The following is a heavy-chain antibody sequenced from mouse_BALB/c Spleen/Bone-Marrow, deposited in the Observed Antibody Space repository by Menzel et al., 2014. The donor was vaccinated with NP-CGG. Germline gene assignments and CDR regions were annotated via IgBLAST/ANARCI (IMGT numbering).Heavy chain of an antibody. CDR1: GYTFTSYF. V-gene: IGHV1S56*01. CDR3: AYYRYDEYYDV. CDR2: IYPGDGST. D-gene: IGHD2-14*01. J-gene: IGHJ1*01. Sequence: VHLVESGPELVKPGASVKMSCKASGYTFTSYFIHWVKQRPGQGLEWIGWIYPGDGSTKYNEKFKVKTTLTADKSSSTAYMFLSSLTSEDPAIYFCAYYRYDEYYDVWGAGTTVNVSS.